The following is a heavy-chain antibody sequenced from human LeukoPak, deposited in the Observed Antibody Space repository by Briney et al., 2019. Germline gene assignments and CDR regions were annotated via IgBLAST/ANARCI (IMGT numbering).Heavy chain of an antibody. Sequence: GGSLRLSCAASGFIFSSYSMNWVRQAPGKGLEWISYITNSNDIIYYADSVKGRFTISRDNAKNSLYLQMNNLRAEDTAVYYCARDRGGGSGIGAFDIWGQGTMVTVSS. J-gene: IGHJ3*02. D-gene: IGHD3-10*01. CDR2: ITNSNDII. CDR3: ARDRGGGSGIGAFDI. CDR1: GFIFSSYS. V-gene: IGHV3-48*04.